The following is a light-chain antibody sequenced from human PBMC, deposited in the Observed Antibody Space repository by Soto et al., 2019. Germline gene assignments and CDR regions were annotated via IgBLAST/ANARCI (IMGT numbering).Light chain of an antibody. Sequence: QLVLTQSPSASASLEASVKLTCTLSSGHSSYTIAWHQQQPEKGPRYLMTLNSDGSHSKGDGIPDRFSCSSSGAERYLSISSLQSEDEADYYCQTWGTGIEVFGGGTKVTVL. V-gene: IGLV4-69*01. CDR1: SGHSSYT. CDR3: QTWGTGIEV. J-gene: IGLJ3*02. CDR2: LNSDGSH.